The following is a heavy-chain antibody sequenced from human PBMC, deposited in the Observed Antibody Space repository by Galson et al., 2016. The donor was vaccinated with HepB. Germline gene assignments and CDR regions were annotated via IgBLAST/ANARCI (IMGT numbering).Heavy chain of an antibody. Sequence: SLRLSCAASGFTFSFHWMAWVRQPPGMGLEWVATITGDGSDKYYVDSVKGRFTVSKDNAKNSLYLQMNSLRAGDTAVYYCARGKSIWTMPWNYGFDVWGKRTTVTVSS. CDR3: ARGKSIWTMPWNYGFDV. V-gene: IGHV3-7*01. J-gene: IGHJ6*04. D-gene: IGHD2-2*01. CDR1: GFTFSFHW. CDR2: ITGDGSDK.